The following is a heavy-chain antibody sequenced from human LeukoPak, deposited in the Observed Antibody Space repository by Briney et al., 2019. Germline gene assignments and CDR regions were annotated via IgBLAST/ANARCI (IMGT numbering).Heavy chain of an antibody. Sequence: PGGSLRLSCADSGFTFSSYSMNWVRQAPGKGLEWVSSISSSSSYIYYADSVKGRFTISRDNAKNSLYLQMNSLRAEDTAVYYCACNVYWGSYRYTLDYWGQGTLVTVSS. CDR3: ACNVYWGSYRYTLDY. V-gene: IGHV3-21*01. J-gene: IGHJ4*02. CDR2: ISSSSSYI. CDR1: GFTFSSYS. D-gene: IGHD3-16*02.